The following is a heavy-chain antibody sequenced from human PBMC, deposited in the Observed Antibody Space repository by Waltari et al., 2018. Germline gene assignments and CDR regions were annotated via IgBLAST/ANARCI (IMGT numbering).Heavy chain of an antibody. V-gene: IGHV1-46*01. D-gene: IGHD3-16*01. CDR2: INANSGTQ. Sequence: QVQLVQSGAEVEKPGASVKISCKASGHTFTKYYMHWVRQAPGQGLEWMGIINANSGTQSYEQRVQGRVIMTRDTSMSTVYMEVSSLRSEDTAVYFCARGGETAAPYYDYGLDVWGQGTTVAVSS. J-gene: IGHJ6*02. CDR3: ARGGETAAPYYDYGLDV. CDR1: GHTFTKYY.